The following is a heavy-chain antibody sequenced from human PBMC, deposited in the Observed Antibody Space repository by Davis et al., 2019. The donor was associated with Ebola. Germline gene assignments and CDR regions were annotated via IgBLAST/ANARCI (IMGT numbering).Heavy chain of an antibody. CDR2: IGTAGDT. CDR3: ARDSSKLLWFGDRSGYFDY. V-gene: IGHV3-13*01. D-gene: IGHD3-10*01. CDR1: PFSFSSYD. J-gene: IGHJ4*02. Sequence: PGGSLRLSCAASPFSFSSYDMHWVRQATGKGLEWVSAIGTAGDTYYPGSVKGRFTISRENAKNSLYLQMNSLRAEDTAVYYCARDSSKLLWFGDRSGYFDYRGQGTLGTVTS.